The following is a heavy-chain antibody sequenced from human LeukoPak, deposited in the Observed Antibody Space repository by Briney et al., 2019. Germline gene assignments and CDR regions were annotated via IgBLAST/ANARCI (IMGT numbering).Heavy chain of an antibody. V-gene: IGHV1-46*01. Sequence: GASVKVSCRASGYTFPRYFMHWVRQAPGQGLEWMGIINPTRGSTTYAQKFQGRVTMTRDTSTSTVYMELSSLRPDDTAVYYCARTAARRFDYWGQGTLVTVSS. D-gene: IGHD6-6*01. CDR2: INPTRGST. CDR1: GYTFPRYF. CDR3: ARTAARRFDY. J-gene: IGHJ4*02.